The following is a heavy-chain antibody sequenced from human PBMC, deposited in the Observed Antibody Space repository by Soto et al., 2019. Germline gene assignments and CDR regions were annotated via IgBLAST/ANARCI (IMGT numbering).Heavy chain of an antibody. D-gene: IGHD3-9*01. CDR3: ARVHYDILTVDY. V-gene: IGHV3-23*01. CDR1: GFTFSTYA. CDR2: ISGSGDST. Sequence: GGSLRLSCAASGFTFSTYAMNWVRQAPGKGLEWVSGISGSGDSTYYADSVKGRFTVSRDNSKNTLYLQMNSLRAEDTAVYYCARVHYDILTVDYWGQGTLVTVSS. J-gene: IGHJ4*02.